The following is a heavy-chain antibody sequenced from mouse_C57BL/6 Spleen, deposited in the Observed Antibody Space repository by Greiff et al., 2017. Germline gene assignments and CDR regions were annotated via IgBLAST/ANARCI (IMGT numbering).Heavy chain of an antibody. CDR2: IYPGSGST. Sequence: VQLQQPGAELVKPGASVKMSCKASGYTFTSYWITWVKQRPGQGLEWIGDIYPGSGSTNYNEKFKSKATLTVDTSSSTAYMQLSSLTSEDSAVYYCARRNYGNYDLDYWGQGTTLTVSS. V-gene: IGHV1-55*01. J-gene: IGHJ2*01. CDR3: ARRNYGNYDLDY. CDR1: GYTFTSYW. D-gene: IGHD2-1*01.